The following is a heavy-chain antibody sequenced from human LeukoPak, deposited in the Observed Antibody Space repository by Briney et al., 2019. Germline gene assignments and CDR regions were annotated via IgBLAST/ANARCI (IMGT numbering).Heavy chain of an antibody. CDR2: IIPIFGTA. D-gene: IGHD6-19*01. J-gene: IGHJ6*02. V-gene: IGHV1-69*13. CDR3: ARDRSYSSGWYKGFYYYYGMDV. Sequence: GASVKVSCKASGGTFSSYAISWVRQAPGQGLEWMGGIIPIFGTANYAQKFQGRVTITADESTSTAYMELSSLRSEDTAVYYCARDRSYSSGWYKGFYYYYGMDVWGQGTTVTVSS. CDR1: GGTFSSYA.